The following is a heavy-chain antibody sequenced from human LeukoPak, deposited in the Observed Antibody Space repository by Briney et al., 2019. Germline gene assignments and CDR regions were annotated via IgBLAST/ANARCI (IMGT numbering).Heavy chain of an antibody. CDR1: GFTFSSYA. D-gene: IGHD2-2*01. V-gene: IGHV3-23*01. CDR3: TKDWGLVVPVYFDY. CDR2: ISGSGGST. Sequence: GGSLRLSCAASGFTFSSYAMSWVRQAPGKGLEWVSAISGSGGSTYYADSVKGRFTIFRDNSKNTLYLQMNSLRAEDTAVYYCTKDWGLVVPVYFDYWGQGTLVTVSS. J-gene: IGHJ4*02.